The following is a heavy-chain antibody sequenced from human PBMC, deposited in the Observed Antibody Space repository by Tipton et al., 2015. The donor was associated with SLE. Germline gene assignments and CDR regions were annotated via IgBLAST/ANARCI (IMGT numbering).Heavy chain of an antibody. CDR3: ARGEVETYYYGSRTYSPFDY. J-gene: IGHJ4*02. Sequence: TLSLTCTVSDVSISSGSYCWSWIRQPAGKGLEYIGRMYASGTTNYNPSLKSRVTISVDKSKNQFSLRLSSVTAADTAVYYCARGEVETYYYGSRTYSPFDYWGQGNLVTVST. D-gene: IGHD3-10*01. V-gene: IGHV4-61*02. CDR1: DVSISSGSYC. CDR2: MYASGTT.